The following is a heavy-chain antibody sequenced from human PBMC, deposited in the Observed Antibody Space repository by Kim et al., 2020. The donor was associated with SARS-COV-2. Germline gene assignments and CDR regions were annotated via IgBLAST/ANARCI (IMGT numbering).Heavy chain of an antibody. V-gene: IGHV1-69*13. CDR1: GGTFSSYA. Sequence: SVKVSCKASGGTFSSYAISWVRQAPGQGLEWMGGIIPIFGTANYAQKFQGRVTITADESTSTAYMELSSLRSEDTAVYYCARAQTYGDSWNYFDYWGQGTLVTVSS. J-gene: IGHJ4*02. CDR2: IIPIFGTA. D-gene: IGHD4-17*01. CDR3: ARAQTYGDSWNYFDY.